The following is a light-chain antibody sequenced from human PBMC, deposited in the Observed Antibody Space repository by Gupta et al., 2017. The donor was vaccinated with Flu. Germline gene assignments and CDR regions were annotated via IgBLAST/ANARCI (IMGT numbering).Light chain of an antibody. CDR3: SSFSSSSTLFV. CDR2: EVS. Sequence: QSALTPPASVSGSPGPSITLFCPGTSSDGGGYNFVSWYQQHPGIAPKLMIYEVSNRPSGVSNRFSGSKSGNTASLTISGLQAEDESDYYCSSFSSSSTLFVFGTGTKVTVL. J-gene: IGLJ1*01. V-gene: IGLV2-14*03. CDR1: SSDGGGYNF.